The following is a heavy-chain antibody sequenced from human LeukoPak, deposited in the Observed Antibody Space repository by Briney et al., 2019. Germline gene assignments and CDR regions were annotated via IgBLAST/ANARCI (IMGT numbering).Heavy chain of an antibody. V-gene: IGHV3-30*02. J-gene: IGHJ4*02. CDR1: GFTFSSYG. CDR3: AKDQGMEWWELLLANY. Sequence: GGSLRLSCAASGFTFSSYGIHWVRQAPGKGLEWVAFIRYDGSNKYYADSVKGRFTISRDNSKNTLYLQMNSLRAEDTAVYYCAKDQGMEWWELLLANYWGQGTLVTVSS. D-gene: IGHD1-26*01. CDR2: IRYDGSNK.